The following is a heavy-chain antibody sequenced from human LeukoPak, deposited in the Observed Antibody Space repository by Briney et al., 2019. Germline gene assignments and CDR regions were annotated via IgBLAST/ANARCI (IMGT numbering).Heavy chain of an antibody. J-gene: IGHJ4*02. CDR3: ARSYTTGTTPFDY. Sequence: ASVKVSCKASGYTFTGYYMHWVRPAPGQGLEWMGWINPNTGGTNYAQKFQGRVTMTRDTSISTGYMELSSLTSDDTAVYYCARSYTTGTTPFDYWGQGTLVTVSS. CDR1: GYTFTGYY. V-gene: IGHV1-2*02. D-gene: IGHD1-7*01. CDR2: INPNTGGT.